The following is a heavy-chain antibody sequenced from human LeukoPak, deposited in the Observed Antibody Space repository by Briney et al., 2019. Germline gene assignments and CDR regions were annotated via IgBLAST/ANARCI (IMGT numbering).Heavy chain of an antibody. CDR3: AKDLGCSSTSCYAIGGLGY. D-gene: IGHD2-2*01. CDR1: GFTFSSYG. J-gene: IGHJ4*02. Sequence: GGSLRLSCAASGFTFSSYGMHWVRQAPGKGLEWVAVISYDGSNKYNADSVKGRFTISRDNSKNTLYLQMNSLRAEDTAVYYCAKDLGCSSTSCYAIGGLGYWGQGTLVTVSS. CDR2: ISYDGSNK. V-gene: IGHV3-30*18.